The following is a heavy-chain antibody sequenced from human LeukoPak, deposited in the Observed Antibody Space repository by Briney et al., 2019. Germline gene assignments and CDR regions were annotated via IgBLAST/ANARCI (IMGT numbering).Heavy chain of an antibody. V-gene: IGHV3-30*03. Sequence: PGRSLRLSCAASGFTFSSYGMHWVRQAPGKGLEWVALISYDGNTINYADSVKGRFTISRDNAKNSLYLQMNSLRAEDTAVYYCARDVLLWFGELKGKYYYGMDVWGQGTTVTVSS. J-gene: IGHJ6*02. CDR3: ARDVLLWFGELKGKYYYGMDV. D-gene: IGHD3-10*01. CDR1: GFTFSSYG. CDR2: ISYDGNTI.